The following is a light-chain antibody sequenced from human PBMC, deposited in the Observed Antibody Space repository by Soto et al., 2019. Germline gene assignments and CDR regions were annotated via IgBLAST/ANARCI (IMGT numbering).Light chain of an antibody. CDR3: SSYTSSSTPYVV. V-gene: IGLV2-14*01. Sequence: QSVLTQPASVSGSPGQSITISCTGTSSDVGGYNYVSWYQQHPGKAPKLMIYDVSNRPSGVSNRFSGSKSGNTASLTISGRQADDEADYYCSSYTSSSTPYVVFGGGTKLTVL. J-gene: IGLJ2*01. CDR2: DVS. CDR1: SSDVGGYNY.